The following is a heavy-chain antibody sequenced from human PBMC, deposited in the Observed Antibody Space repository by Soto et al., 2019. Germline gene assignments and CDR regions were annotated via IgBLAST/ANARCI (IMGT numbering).Heavy chain of an antibody. D-gene: IGHD5-18*01. Sequence: QVQLVESGGGLVKPGGSLRLSCAASGFTFSDYYMSWIRQAPGKGLEWVSYISSSSRYTNYADSVRGRFTISRDNPKKSLYLQMNGLRAEDTAVYYCASPRGYSYGGYGMDVWGQGTTVNVSS. J-gene: IGHJ6*02. V-gene: IGHV3-11*06. CDR3: ASPRGYSYGGYGMDV. CDR2: ISSSSRYT. CDR1: GFTFSDYY.